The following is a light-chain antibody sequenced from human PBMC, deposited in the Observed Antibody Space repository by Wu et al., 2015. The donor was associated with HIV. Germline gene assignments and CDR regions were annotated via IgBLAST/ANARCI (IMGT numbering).Light chain of an antibody. CDR1: RSVSSA. Sequence: EVVLTQSPAALSLSPGERATLSCRASRSVSSAVAWYQQKPGQAPRLLIYDTSNRATGIPARFTGGGSGTDYSLTISSLEPEDFAVYYCQQHSNWPLTFGQGTRLEI. J-gene: IGKJ5*01. CDR2: DTS. V-gene: IGKV3-11*01. CDR3: QQHSNWPLT.